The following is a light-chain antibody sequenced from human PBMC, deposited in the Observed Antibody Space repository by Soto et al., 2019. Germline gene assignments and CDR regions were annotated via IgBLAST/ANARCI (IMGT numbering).Light chain of an antibody. V-gene: IGLV2-11*01. J-gene: IGLJ1*01. CDR3: CSYAGSYTRYV. CDR1: GSDVGDYDF. CDR2: DVT. Sequence: QSALTQPRSVSGSPGQSVTISCTGTGSDVGDYDFVSWYQQYPGEAPRVMIYDVTKRPSAVPDRFSASKSGNTASLTISGLQAEDEADYYCCSYAGSYTRYVFGSGTKLTVL.